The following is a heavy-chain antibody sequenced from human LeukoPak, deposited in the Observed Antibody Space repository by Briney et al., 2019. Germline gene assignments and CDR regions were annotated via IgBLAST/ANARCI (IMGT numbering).Heavy chain of an antibody. D-gene: IGHD1-26*01. CDR1: GLIFSNYA. CDR2: IKINSSST. CDR3: AARSSGNPYF. J-gene: IGHJ4*02. V-gene: IGHV3-23*01. Sequence: PGGSLRLTCAVSGLIFSNYALSWVRQAPGKGLEWVSSIKINSSSTYYADSVKGRFTISRDNAENSLYLQMNSLRVEDTAVYYCAARSSGNPYFWGQGTLVTVSS.